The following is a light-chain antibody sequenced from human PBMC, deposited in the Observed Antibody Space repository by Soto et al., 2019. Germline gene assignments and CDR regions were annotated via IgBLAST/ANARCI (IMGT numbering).Light chain of an antibody. Sequence: QSALTQPASVSGSPGQSITISCTGTSSDVGSYNLVSWYQQHPGKAPKLMIYEGSKRPSGVSNRFSGSKSGNTASLTISGLQAEDEDEYYCSSYGRSSTFGYVFGTGTKLTVL. CDR1: SSDVGSYNL. CDR2: EGS. CDR3: SSYGRSSTFGYV. V-gene: IGLV2-23*03. J-gene: IGLJ1*01.